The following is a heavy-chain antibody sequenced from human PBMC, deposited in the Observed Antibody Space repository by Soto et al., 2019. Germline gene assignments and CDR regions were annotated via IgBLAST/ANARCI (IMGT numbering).Heavy chain of an antibody. CDR2: ISAYNGNT. Sequence: ASVKVSCKASGYTFTSYGISWVRQAPGQGLEWIGWISAYNGNTNYAQKLQGRVTMTTDTSTSAAYMELRSLRSDDTAVYYCARDGDYCSSTGCSVVVEWFDPWGQGTLVTVSS. CDR1: GYTFTSYG. J-gene: IGHJ5*02. CDR3: ARDGDYCSSTGCSVVVEWFDP. D-gene: IGHD2-2*01. V-gene: IGHV1-18*01.